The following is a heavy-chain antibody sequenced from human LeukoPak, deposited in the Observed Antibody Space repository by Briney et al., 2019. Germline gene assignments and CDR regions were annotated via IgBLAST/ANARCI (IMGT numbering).Heavy chain of an antibody. CDR3: AKGSGYTRHELYYYSYMDV. V-gene: IGHV3-23*01. CDR2: ISGSGGST. Sequence: GGSLRLSCAASGFTFSSYAMSWVRQAPGKGLEWVSAISGSGGSTYYADSVKGRFTISRENSKNTLYLQMNSLRAEDTAVYYCAKGSGYTRHELYYYSYMDVWGKGTTVTVSS. D-gene: IGHD3-10*01. J-gene: IGHJ6*03. CDR1: GFTFSSYA.